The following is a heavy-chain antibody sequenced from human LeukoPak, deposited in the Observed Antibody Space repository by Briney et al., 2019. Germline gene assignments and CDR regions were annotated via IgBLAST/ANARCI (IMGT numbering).Heavy chain of an antibody. D-gene: IGHD5-12*01. Sequence: GGSLRLSCAASAFTFSSYGMHWVRQAPGKGLEWVAVISYDGSNKYYADSVKGRFTISRDNSKNTLYLQMNSLRAEDTAVYYCARDGGIVATIFNFDYWGQGTLVTVSS. CDR2: ISYDGSNK. CDR1: AFTFSSYG. J-gene: IGHJ4*02. V-gene: IGHV3-30*19. CDR3: ARDGGIVATIFNFDY.